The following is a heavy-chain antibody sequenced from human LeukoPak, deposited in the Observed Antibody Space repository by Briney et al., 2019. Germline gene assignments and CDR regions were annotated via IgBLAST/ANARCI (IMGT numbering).Heavy chain of an antibody. CDR1: GFTFSSYN. J-gene: IGHJ4*02. Sequence: GRPLRLSCAASGFTFSSYNMNWVRQAPGKGLVWVSSISSSSSYIYYADSVKGRFTISRDNAKNLLYLQMNSLRAEDTAVYYCARESGGSGSYLDYWGQGTLVTVSS. D-gene: IGHD3-10*01. V-gene: IGHV3-21*01. CDR3: ARESGGSGSYLDY. CDR2: ISSSSSYI.